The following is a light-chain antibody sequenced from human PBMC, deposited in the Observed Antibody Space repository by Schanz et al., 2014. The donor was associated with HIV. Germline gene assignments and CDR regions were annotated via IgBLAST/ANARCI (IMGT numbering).Light chain of an antibody. CDR3: QQYGSSPWT. CDR1: QTVSNN. Sequence: EIVMTQSPGTLSVSPGERATLSCRASQTVSNNLAWYQQKPGQAPRLLIYGASSRATGIPARFSGGVSGTDFTLTISRVEPEDYAVYYCQQYGSSPWTFGQGTRVDVK. CDR2: GAS. V-gene: IGKV3-20*01. J-gene: IGKJ1*01.